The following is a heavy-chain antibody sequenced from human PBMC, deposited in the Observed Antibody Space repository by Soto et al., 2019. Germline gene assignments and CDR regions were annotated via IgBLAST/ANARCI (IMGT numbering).Heavy chain of an antibody. J-gene: IGHJ6*02. CDR3: ARGRPAYYGMDV. CDR2: TYFRSKWYN. V-gene: IGHV6-1*01. D-gene: IGHD6-6*01. Sequence: SQTLSLTCAISGDSVSSKGAAWNWIRQSPSRGLEWLGRTYFRSKWYNDYAVSMQSRITVNPDTSKNQFSLQLNSVTPEDTAVYYCARGRPAYYGMDVWGQGTTVTV. CDR1: GDSVSSKGAA.